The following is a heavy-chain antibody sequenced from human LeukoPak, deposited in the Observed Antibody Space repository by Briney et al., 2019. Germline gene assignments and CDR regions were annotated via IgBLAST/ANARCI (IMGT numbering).Heavy chain of an antibody. V-gene: IGHV6-1*01. J-gene: IGHJ5*02. Sequence: SQTLSLTCAISGDSVSRDSAAWNWIRQSPSRGLEWLGRTYYRSKWYNDYALFVQGRITFNRDTSKNQFSLHLNSVTPEDTAVYFCARESVEGGIAATGFDPWSQGTLVTVSS. CDR1: GDSVSRDSAA. D-gene: IGHD6-13*01. CDR2: TYYRSKWYN. CDR3: ARESVEGGIAATGFDP.